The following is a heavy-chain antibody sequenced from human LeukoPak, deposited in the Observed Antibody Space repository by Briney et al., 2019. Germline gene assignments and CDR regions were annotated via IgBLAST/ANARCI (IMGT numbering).Heavy chain of an antibody. V-gene: IGHV3-33*01. CDR3: ARGYDYGDYGVVE. CDR1: GFTFSNYG. Sequence: GGSLRLSCAASGFTFSNYGMHWVRQAPGKGLEWVAVIWYDGSNKYYSDSVRGRFTISRDNFKNTLYLQMNSLRAEDTAVYYCARGYDYGDYGVVEWGQGTLVTVSS. D-gene: IGHD4-17*01. J-gene: IGHJ4*02. CDR2: IWYDGSNK.